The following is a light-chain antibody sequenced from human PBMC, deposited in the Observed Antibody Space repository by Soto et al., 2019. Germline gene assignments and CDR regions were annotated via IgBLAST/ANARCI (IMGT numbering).Light chain of an antibody. J-gene: IGLJ1*01. V-gene: IGLV7-43*01. CDR3: LLFSGGVYV. Sequence: QAVVTQEPSLTVSPGGTVTLTCASSTGGVTSDYYPNWFQQKPGQAPRSLIYTVNNRHSWTPARFSGSLLGGKAALTLSNVQPEDEAEYYCLLFSGGVYVFGPGTQLTVL. CDR2: TVN. CDR1: TGGVTSDYY.